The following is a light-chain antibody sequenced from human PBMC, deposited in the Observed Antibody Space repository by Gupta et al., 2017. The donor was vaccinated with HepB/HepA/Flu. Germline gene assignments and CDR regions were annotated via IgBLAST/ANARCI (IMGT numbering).Light chain of an antibody. Sequence: SALPHPASVSGSPGPSITISCPGTSSDVGSYNLVSWYQQHPGKAPKLMIYEVSKRPSGVSNRFSGSKSGNTASLTISGLQAEDEADYYCCSYAGSSTFYVFGTGTKVTVL. J-gene: IGLJ1*01. CDR1: SSDVGSYNL. CDR3: CSYAGSSTFYV. CDR2: EVS. V-gene: IGLV2-23*02.